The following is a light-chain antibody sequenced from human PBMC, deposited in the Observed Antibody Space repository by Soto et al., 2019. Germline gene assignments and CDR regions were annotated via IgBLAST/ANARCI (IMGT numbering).Light chain of an antibody. CDR1: SSDVGGYNY. CDR3: TSWTSTSTHV. Sequence: QSALTQDASVSGSPGQSIAISCTGTSSDVGGYNYVSWYQHHPGKAPKLIIYDVFIRPTGVSDRFSGSKSGNTASLTISALHAEDEADYYCTSWTSTSTHVFGSGTKVTVL. CDR2: DVF. J-gene: IGLJ1*01. V-gene: IGLV2-14*03.